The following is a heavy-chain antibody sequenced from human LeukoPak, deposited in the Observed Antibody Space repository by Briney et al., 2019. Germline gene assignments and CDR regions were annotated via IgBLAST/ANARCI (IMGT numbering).Heavy chain of an antibody. V-gene: IGHV1-69*06. CDR2: IIPIFGTA. J-gene: IGHJ4*02. Sequence: SVKVSCKASGGTFSSYAISWVRQAPGQGLEWMRGIIPIFGTANYAQKFQGRVTITADKSTSTAYMELSSLRAEDTAVYYCARDGYDYSNWGYFDYWGQGTLVTVSS. CDR1: GGTFSSYA. D-gene: IGHD4-11*01. CDR3: ARDGYDYSNWGYFDY.